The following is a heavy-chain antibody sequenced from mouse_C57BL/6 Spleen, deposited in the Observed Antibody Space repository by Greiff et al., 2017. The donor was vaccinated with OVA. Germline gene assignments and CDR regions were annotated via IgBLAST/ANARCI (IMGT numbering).Heavy chain of an antibody. D-gene: IGHD1-1*01. CDR1: GYTFTSYW. CDR3: ARPFYYYGSSPWFAY. Sequence: QVQLQQPGAELVRPGSSVKLSCKASGYTFTSYWMHWVKQRPIQGLEWIGNIDPSDSENHYNQKFKDKATLTVDKSSSTAYMQLSSLTSEDSAVYYGARPFYYYGSSPWFAYWGQGTLVTVSA. J-gene: IGHJ3*01. CDR2: IDPSDSEN. V-gene: IGHV1-52*01.